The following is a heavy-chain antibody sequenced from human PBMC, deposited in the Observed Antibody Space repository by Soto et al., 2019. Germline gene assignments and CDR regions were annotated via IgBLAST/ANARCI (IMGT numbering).Heavy chain of an antibody. J-gene: IGHJ5*02. CDR2: ISYDGSNK. CDR1: GFTFSSYA. D-gene: IGHD4-17*01. V-gene: IGHV3-30-3*01. CDR3: AREDGDYVLSPLFDP. Sequence: QVQLVESGGGVVQPGRSLRLSCAASGFTFSSYAMHWVRQAPGKGLEWVAVISYDGSNKYYADSVKGRFTISRGNSXXTLYVQMNSLRAEDTAVYYCAREDGDYVLSPLFDPWGQGTLVTVSS.